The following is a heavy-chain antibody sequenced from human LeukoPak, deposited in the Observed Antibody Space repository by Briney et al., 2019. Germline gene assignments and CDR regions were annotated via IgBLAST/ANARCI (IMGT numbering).Heavy chain of an antibody. CDR3: AWYGVTHGLDV. CDR1: GFSLSNYW. J-gene: IGHJ6*02. V-gene: IGHV3-7*01. D-gene: IGHD3-10*01. CDR2: INQDGSDK. Sequence: GGSLRLSCAASGFSLSNYWMSWVRQAPGKGLEWVANINQDGSDKYYVDSVTGRSTISKDNAKNSVYLQMNSLRPEDTAIYYCAWYGVTHGLDVWGRGTTVTVSS.